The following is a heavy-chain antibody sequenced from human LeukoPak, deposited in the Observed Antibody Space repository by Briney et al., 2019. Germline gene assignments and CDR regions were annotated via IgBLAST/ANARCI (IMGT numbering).Heavy chain of an antibody. D-gene: IGHD6-13*01. CDR3: ARDRGYSSSTYYFDY. J-gene: IGHJ4*02. CDR2: INPNSGGT. Sequence: ASVKVSCKASGYTFTGYYMHWVRRAPGQGLEWMGWINPNSGGTNYAQKFQGRVTMTRDTSISTAYMELSRLRSDDTAVYYCARDRGYSSSTYYFDYWGQGTLVTVSS. V-gene: IGHV1-2*02. CDR1: GYTFTGYY.